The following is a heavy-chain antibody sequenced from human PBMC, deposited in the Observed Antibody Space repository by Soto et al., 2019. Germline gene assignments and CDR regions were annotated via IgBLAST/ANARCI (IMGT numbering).Heavy chain of an antibody. J-gene: IGHJ4*02. V-gene: IGHV3-30*18. D-gene: IGHD2-2*02. CDR3: AKSPNFYCSSPNCYKYYFDR. CDR1: GFTFNTYG. CDR2: ISYGGSEK. Sequence: QEQLVESGGGVVQPGKSLRLSCAASGFTFNTYGMHWVRQAPGKGLEWVAVISYGGSEKYYVDSVKGRFTISKDNSNNTLYLQINSLRPEDTAVYYCAKSPNFYCSSPNCYKYYFDRWCQGTRVTVSS.